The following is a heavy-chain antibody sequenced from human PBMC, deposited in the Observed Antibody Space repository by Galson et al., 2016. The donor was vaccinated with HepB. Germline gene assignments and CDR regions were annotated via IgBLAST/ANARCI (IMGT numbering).Heavy chain of an antibody. CDR1: GICFSGRA. J-gene: IGHJ4*02. D-gene: IGHD4/OR15-4a*01. Sequence: SLRLAWAASGICFSGRAMSWVRQAPGEGLEWVSGINRYDATTGDAASVKGRFTISRDNSNNTLYLQMNSLTTEDTAVYYCARDDYSGGRGSPDYWGQGTLVTVSS. CDR3: ARDDYSGGRGSPDY. V-gene: IGHV3-23*01. CDR2: INRYDATT.